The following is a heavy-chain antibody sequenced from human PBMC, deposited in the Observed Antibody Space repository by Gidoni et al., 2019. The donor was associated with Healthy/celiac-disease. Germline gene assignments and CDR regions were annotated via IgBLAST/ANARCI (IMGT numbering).Heavy chain of an antibody. CDR2: ISSSSSYI. D-gene: IGHD6-19*01. CDR1: GFTFSSYS. CDR3: ARGDSSGWFDY. J-gene: IGHJ4*02. V-gene: IGHV3-21*01. Sequence: EVQLVDSGGGLVKPWGSLRLSWAASGFTFSSYSMNWVRQAPGEGLEWVSSISSSSSYIYYADSVKGRFTISRDNAKNSLYLQMNSLRAEDTAVYYCARGDSSGWFDYWGQGTLVTVSS.